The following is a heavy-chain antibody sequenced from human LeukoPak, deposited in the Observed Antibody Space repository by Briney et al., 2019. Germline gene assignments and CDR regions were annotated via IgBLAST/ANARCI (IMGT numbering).Heavy chain of an antibody. V-gene: IGHV3-23*01. D-gene: IGHD3-22*01. CDR2: ISGSGGST. CDR1: GFTFSSYG. J-gene: IGHJ4*02. Sequence: GGTLRLSCAASGFTFSSYGMSWVRQAPGKGLEGVSAISGSGGSTYYADSVKGRFIISRDNSKNTLYLQMNSLRAEDTAVYYCASTGYYDSSGYYYFDYWGQGTLVTVSS. CDR3: ASTGYYDSSGYYYFDY.